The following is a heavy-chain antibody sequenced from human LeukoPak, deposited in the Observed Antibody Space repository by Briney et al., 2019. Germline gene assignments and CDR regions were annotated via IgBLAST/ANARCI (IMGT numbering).Heavy chain of an antibody. V-gene: IGHV4-30-2*01. CDR1: GGSISSGGYS. J-gene: IGHJ4*02. CDR3: ARGRCSSTSCYTKIYSYFDY. D-gene: IGHD2-2*02. Sequence: SETLSLTCAVSGGSISSGGYSWSWIRQPPGKGLEWIGYIYHSGSTYYNPSLKSRVTISVDTSKNQFSLKLGSVTAADTAVYYCARGRCSSTSCYTKIYSYFDYWGQGTLVTVSS. CDR2: IYHSGST.